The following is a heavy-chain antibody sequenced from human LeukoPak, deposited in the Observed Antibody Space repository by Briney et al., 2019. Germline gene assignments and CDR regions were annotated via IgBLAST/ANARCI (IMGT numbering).Heavy chain of an antibody. V-gene: IGHV5-51*01. CDR3: AGHSLTGDIRMIDY. CDR1: GYSFTTNW. Sequence: GESLKISFKGSGYSFTTNWIGWVRQMPGKGLEWMGIIYPGDSDTRYSPSFQGQVTISADKSINTAYLQWSSLKASDSAMYYCAGHSLTGDIRMIDYWGQGTLVTVSS. J-gene: IGHJ4*02. CDR2: IYPGDSDT. D-gene: IGHD7-27*01.